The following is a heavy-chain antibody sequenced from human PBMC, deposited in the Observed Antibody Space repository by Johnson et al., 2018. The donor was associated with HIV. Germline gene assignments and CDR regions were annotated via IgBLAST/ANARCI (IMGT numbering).Heavy chain of an antibody. CDR2: IKSKTDGGTT. D-gene: IGHD3-3*01. Sequence: EVQLVESGGGVVQPGRSLRLSCAASGFTFSTYGMHWVRQAPGKGLEWVGRIKSKTDGGTTDFTAPVKGRFTISRDDSKNSLYLQMNSLKTEDTAVYYCAREPHNFWSPDAFDIWGQGTMVTVSS. V-gene: IGHV3-15*01. J-gene: IGHJ3*02. CDR3: AREPHNFWSPDAFDI. CDR1: GFTFSTYG.